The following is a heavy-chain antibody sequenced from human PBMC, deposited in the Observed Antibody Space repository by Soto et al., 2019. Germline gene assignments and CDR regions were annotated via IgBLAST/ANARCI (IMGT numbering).Heavy chain of an antibody. D-gene: IGHD1-20*01. CDR2: ISSSSRTI. V-gene: IGHV3-48*01. CDR3: ARDGGYNWSSGNWFDP. J-gene: IGHJ5*02. Sequence: EVQLVESGGGLVQPGGSLRLSCAASGFTFSSYSMNWVRQAPGKGLEWVSYISSSSRTIYYADSVKGRFTISRDNAKNSLYLKMNSLRAEDTAVYYCARDGGYNWSSGNWFDPWGQGTLVTVSS. CDR1: GFTFSSYS.